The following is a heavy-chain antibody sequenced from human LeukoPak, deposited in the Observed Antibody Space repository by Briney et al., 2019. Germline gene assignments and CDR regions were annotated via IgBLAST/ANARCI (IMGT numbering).Heavy chain of an antibody. J-gene: IGHJ4*02. CDR1: GFTFSSYA. D-gene: IGHD2/OR15-2a*01. CDR3: AKVVAGNIDYYFDY. V-gene: IGHV3-23*01. Sequence: PGGSLRLSCAASGFTFSSYAMSWVRQAPGKGLEWVSAISGSGGSTYYADSVKGRFSISRDNSKNTLYLQMNSLRAEDTAVYYCAKVVAGNIDYYFDYWGQGILVAVSS. CDR2: ISGSGGST.